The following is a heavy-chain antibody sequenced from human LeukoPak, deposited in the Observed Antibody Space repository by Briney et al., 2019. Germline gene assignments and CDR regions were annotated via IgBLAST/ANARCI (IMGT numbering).Heavy chain of an antibody. Sequence: SETLSLTCTVSGGSMTNYYWSWIRQTPGKGLGWIGYIFYTGNTNYSPSLKSRLTISVDTSKNQFPLNLSSVTTADTGVYFCARGLVVGAGRLDPWGQGTLAIVSS. V-gene: IGHV4-59*01. CDR3: ARGLVVGAGRLDP. CDR2: IFYTGNT. D-gene: IGHD3-22*01. J-gene: IGHJ5*02. CDR1: GGSMTNYY.